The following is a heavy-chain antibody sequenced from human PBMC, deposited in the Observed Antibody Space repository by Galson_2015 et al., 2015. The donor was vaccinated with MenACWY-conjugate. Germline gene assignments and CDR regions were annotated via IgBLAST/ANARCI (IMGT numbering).Heavy chain of an antibody. D-gene: IGHD5-12*01. J-gene: IGHJ4*02. CDR2: ISYDGSNK. CDR3: AKDEVGYIVATQIDY. CDR1: GFTFSSYG. Sequence: SLRLSCAASGFTFSSYGMHWVRQAPGKGLEWVAVISYDGSNKYYADSVKGRFTISRDNSKNTLYLQMNSLRAEDTAVYYCAKDEVGYIVATQIDYWGQGTLVTVSS. V-gene: IGHV3-30*18.